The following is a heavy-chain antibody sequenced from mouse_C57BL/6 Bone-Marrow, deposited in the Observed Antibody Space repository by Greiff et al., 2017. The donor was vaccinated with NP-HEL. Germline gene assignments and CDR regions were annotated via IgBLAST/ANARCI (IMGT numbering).Heavy chain of an antibody. D-gene: IGHD1-1*01. CDR3: AREGSSYGDYAMDY. CDR2: IYPGSGST. J-gene: IGHJ4*01. Sequence: QVQLQQPGAELVKPGASVKMSCKASGYTFTSYWITWVKQRPGQGLEWIGDIYPGSGSTNYNEKFKSKATLTVDTSSSTAYMQLSSLTSEDSAVYYCAREGSSYGDYAMDYWGQGTSVTVSS. CDR1: GYTFTSYW. V-gene: IGHV1-55*01.